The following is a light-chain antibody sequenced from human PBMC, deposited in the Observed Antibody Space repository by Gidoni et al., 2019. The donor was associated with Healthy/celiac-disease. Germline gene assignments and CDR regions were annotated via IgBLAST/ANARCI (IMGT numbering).Light chain of an antibody. CDR2: DAS. CDR3: QQRSNWPMCS. V-gene: IGKV3-11*01. CDR1: QSVSSS. J-gene: IGKJ2*04. Sequence: EIVLTQSPATLSWSPGERATLSCRPSQSVSSSLAWYQQKPGQAPRLLIYDASNRATGIPARFSGSGSGTDFTPTISSLEPEDFAVYYCQQRSNWPMCSFGQGTKLEIK.